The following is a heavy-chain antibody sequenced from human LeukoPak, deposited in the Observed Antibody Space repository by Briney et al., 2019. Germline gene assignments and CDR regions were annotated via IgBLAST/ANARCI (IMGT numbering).Heavy chain of an antibody. J-gene: IGHJ5*02. Sequence: PSETLSLTCTVSGGSISSGNYYWNWIRQPAGKGLEWIGRIYSSVTTYNPSLKSRVSISVDTSKNQFSLRLSSVTAADTAVYYCASPGPMVRGVWFDPWGQGTLVTVSS. CDR1: GGSISSGNYY. V-gene: IGHV4-61*02. CDR3: ASPGPMVRGVWFDP. D-gene: IGHD3-10*01. CDR2: IYSSVT.